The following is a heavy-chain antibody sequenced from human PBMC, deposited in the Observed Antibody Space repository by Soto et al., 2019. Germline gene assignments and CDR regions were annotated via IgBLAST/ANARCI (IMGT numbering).Heavy chain of an antibody. CDR3: AKFRIPGWSTDIDS. D-gene: IGHD6-19*01. V-gene: IGHV3-23*01. J-gene: IGHJ4*02. CDR1: GFTFSNYA. CDR2: ISDSGGNT. Sequence: GGSLRLSCAASGFTFSNYAMSWVRQAPGRGLEWVSAISDSGGNTNYVDSVKGRFTISRDNSKNTLYLQMNRLRAEDTAVYYCAKFRIPGWSTDIDSCGQRTLLTVSS.